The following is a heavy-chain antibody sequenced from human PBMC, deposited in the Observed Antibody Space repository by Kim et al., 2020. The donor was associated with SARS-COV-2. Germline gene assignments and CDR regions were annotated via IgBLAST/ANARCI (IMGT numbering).Heavy chain of an antibody. Sequence: GGSLRLSCAASGFTFSSYDMHWVRQATGKGLEWVSTIGTAGDTYYPGSVKGRFTISRENAKNSLYLQMNSLRAGDTAVYYCGRLAHYYDSSGRPYWYFDLWGRGTLVTVSS. CDR3: GRLAHYYDSSGRPYWYFDL. V-gene: IGHV3-13*01. J-gene: IGHJ2*01. CDR1: GFTFSSYD. D-gene: IGHD3-22*01. CDR2: IGTAGDT.